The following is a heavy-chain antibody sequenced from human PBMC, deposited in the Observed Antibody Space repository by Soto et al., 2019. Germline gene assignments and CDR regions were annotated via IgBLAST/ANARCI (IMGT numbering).Heavy chain of an antibody. V-gene: IGHV1-2*04. Sequence: VASVKVFCKXSGYTFTGYYMHWVRQAPGQGLEWMGWINPNSGGTNYAQKFQGWVTMTRDTSISTAYMELSRLRSDDTAVYYCARGGVFYYGSGYDFDYWGQGTLVTVSS. J-gene: IGHJ4*02. D-gene: IGHD3-10*01. CDR1: GYTFTGYY. CDR2: INPNSGGT. CDR3: ARGGVFYYGSGYDFDY.